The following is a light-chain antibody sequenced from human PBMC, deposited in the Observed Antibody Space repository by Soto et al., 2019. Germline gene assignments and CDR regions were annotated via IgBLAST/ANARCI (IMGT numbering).Light chain of an antibody. CDR2: NNN. Sequence: QSVLTQPPSASGTHGQTVIISCSGSRSDIGSNSVNWYQHLPGTAPKLLIYNNNQRPSGVPDRFSGSKSGTSASLAISGLQSEDEADYYCAAWDDSLTGPVFGTGTKVTVL. CDR3: AAWDDSLTGPV. J-gene: IGLJ1*01. CDR1: RSDIGSNS. V-gene: IGLV1-44*01.